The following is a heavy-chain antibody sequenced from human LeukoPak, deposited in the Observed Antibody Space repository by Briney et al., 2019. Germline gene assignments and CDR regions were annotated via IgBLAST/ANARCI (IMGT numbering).Heavy chain of an antibody. Sequence: PGRSLRLSCAASGFTFSSYAMHWVRQAPGKGLEWVAVISYDGSNKYYADSVKGRFTISRDNSKNTLYLQMNSLRAEDTAAYYCARGGRYCSSTSCYNEYFQHWGQGTLVTVSS. J-gene: IGHJ1*01. CDR1: GFTFSSYA. CDR3: ARGGRYCSSTSCYNEYFQH. V-gene: IGHV3-30*04. D-gene: IGHD2-2*02. CDR2: ISYDGSNK.